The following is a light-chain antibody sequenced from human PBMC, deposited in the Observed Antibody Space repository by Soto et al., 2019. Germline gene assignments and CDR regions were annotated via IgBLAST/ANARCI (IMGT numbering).Light chain of an antibody. CDR3: QQSYSSPPT. J-gene: IGKJ1*01. CDR2: DAS. Sequence: IHITQSPSTLSASVGDRVTITCRASQSITTWLAWYQQKPGKAPKLLIYDASSLESGVPSRFSGSGSGTEFTLTISSLQPEDFATYYCQQSYSSPPTFGQGTKVDI. CDR1: QSITTW. V-gene: IGKV1-5*01.